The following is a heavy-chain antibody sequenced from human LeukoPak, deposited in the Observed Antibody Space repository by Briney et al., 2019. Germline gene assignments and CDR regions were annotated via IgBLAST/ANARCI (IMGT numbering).Heavy chain of an antibody. J-gene: IGHJ3*02. CDR1: GYTFTDYY. D-gene: IGHD5-12*01. V-gene: IGHV1-2*02. CDR3: ASKKIAPHIGAGDM. CDR2: INPNNGAT. Sequence: ASVKVSCKASGYTFTDYYIHWVRQAPGQGLEWMGWINPNNGATKYIQKFQGRVTMTRDTSISTAYMELSSLRSDDAAVYYCASKKIAPHIGAGDMWGQGTMVTISS.